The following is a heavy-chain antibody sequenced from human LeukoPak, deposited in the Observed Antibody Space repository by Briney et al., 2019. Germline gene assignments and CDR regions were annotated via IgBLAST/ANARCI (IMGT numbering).Heavy chain of an antibody. CDR1: GYSFTSYW. J-gene: IGHJ4*02. D-gene: IGHD3-22*01. CDR2: IYPGDSDT. Sequence: GESLKISCKGSGYSFTSYWIGWVRPMPGKGLEWMGIIYPGDSDTRYSPSFQGQVTISADKSISAAYLQWSSLKASDTAMYYCARGDYYYDSSGYFDYWGQGTLVTVSS. CDR3: ARGDYYYDSSGYFDY. V-gene: IGHV5-51*01.